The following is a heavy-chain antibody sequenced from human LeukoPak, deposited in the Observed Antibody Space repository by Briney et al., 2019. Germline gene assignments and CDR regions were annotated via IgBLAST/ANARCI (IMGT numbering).Heavy chain of an antibody. V-gene: IGHV3-23*01. J-gene: IGHJ3*02. CDR1: GFKFSSYA. CDR3: AKYDIVTFDAFDI. D-gene: IGHD3-9*01. CDR2: SSGGAEST. Sequence: GGSLRLPCEASGFKFSSYAMSWVRQAPGKGLEWVATSSGGAESTYYADTVKGRFTVSGDNSRTTVFLQMDSLRGDDTAIYYCAKYDIVTFDAFDIWGPGTRVTVAS.